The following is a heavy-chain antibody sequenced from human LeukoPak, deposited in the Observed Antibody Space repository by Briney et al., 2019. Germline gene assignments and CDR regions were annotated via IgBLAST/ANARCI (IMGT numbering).Heavy chain of an antibody. CDR3: AKAQQWKTPHWCDP. D-gene: IGHD6-19*01. V-gene: IGHV3-23*01. J-gene: IGHJ5*02. CDR2: ISAGGGST. Sequence: GGSLRLSCAASGFTFSSYAMSWVRQAPGKGLEWVSAISAGGGSTYYADSVKGRFTISRDNSRNTLYLQMNSLRVEDTAVYYCAKAQQWKTPHWCDPWGQGALVTVSS. CDR1: GFTFSSYA.